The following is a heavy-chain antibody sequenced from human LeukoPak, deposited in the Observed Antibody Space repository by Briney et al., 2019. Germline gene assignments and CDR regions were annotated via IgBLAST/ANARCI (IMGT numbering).Heavy chain of an antibody. CDR3: AKDVTRFLEWLFDY. CDR1: GVRYGSYA. V-gene: IGHV3-23*01. D-gene: IGHD3-3*01. J-gene: IGHJ4*02. CDR2: ISGSGGST. Sequence: GGSVRLSVAAPGVRYGSYARSWLRHAPGKGLEWVSAISGSGGSTYYADSVKGRFTISRDNSKNTLYLQMNSLRAEDTAVYYCAKDVTRFLEWLFDYWGQGTLGTVSS.